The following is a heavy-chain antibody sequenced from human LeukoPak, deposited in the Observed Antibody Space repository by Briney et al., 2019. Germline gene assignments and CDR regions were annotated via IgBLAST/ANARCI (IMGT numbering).Heavy chain of an antibody. J-gene: IGHJ3*02. CDR1: GGSISSGGYY. Sequence: SETLSLTCTVSGGSISSGGYYWSWIRQHPGKGPEWIGYIYYSGSTYYNPSLKSRVTISVDTSKNQFSLKLSSVTAADTAVYYRARAGDYDSAFDIWGQGTMVTVSS. CDR3: ARAGDYDSAFDI. V-gene: IGHV4-31*03. D-gene: IGHD3-22*01. CDR2: IYYSGST.